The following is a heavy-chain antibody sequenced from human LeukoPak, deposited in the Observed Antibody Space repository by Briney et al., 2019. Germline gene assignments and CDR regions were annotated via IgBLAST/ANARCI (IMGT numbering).Heavy chain of an antibody. CDR3: AKDLRPYYYGSGSYPFDY. D-gene: IGHD3-10*01. J-gene: IGHJ4*02. V-gene: IGHV3-23*01. CDR2: ISGSGGST. CDR1: GFTFSSYG. Sequence: GGSLRLSCAASGFTFSSYGMSWVRQAPGKGLEWVSAISGSGGSTYYADSVKGRFTISRDNSKNTLYLQMNSLRAEDTAVYYCAKDLRPYYYGSGSYPFDYWGQGTLVTVSS.